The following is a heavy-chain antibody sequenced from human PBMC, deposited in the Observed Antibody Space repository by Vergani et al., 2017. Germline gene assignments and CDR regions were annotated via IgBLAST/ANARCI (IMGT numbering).Heavy chain of an antibody. Sequence: EVQLLESGGDLVQPGGSLRLSCAASGFTFNHYAMNWVRQAPGKGLEWVSGISGSGGSTYYAGSVKGRLTISRDSSKNRLYLQMNSLSAGDTAVYYCAKANPRNSGYDYLSYYHAMDVWGQGTTVTVSS. D-gene: IGHD5-12*01. CDR2: ISGSGGST. CDR3: AKANPRNSGYDYLSYYHAMDV. CDR1: GFTFNHYA. V-gene: IGHV3-23*01. J-gene: IGHJ6*02.